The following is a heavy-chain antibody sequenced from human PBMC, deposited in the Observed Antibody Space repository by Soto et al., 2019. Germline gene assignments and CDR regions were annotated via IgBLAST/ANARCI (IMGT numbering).Heavy chain of an antibody. CDR3: ARGSGSSGWYS. CDR2: VHYSGST. D-gene: IGHD6-19*01. Sequence: PSETLSLTCTVSGGSIGSYYWTWIRQPPGKGLEWIGYVHYSGSTNYNPSLKSRVTISLDTSKNQLSVKLSSVTAADTAVYYCARGSGSSGWYSWGQGTLVTVSS. V-gene: IGHV4-59*08. J-gene: IGHJ4*02. CDR1: GGSIGSYY.